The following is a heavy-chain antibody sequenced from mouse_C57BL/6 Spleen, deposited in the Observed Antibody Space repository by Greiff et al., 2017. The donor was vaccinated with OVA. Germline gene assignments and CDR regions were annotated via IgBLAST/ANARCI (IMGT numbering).Heavy chain of an antibody. CDR3: ARAIYYDYPWFAY. Sequence: EVQRVESGGGLVKPGGSLKLSCAASGFTFSSYAMSWVRQTPEKRLEWVATISDGGSYTYYPDNVKGRFTISRDNAKNNLYLQMSHLKSEDTAMYYCARAIYYDYPWFAYWGQGTLVTVSA. CDR2: ISDGGSYT. V-gene: IGHV5-4*01. CDR1: GFTFSSYA. J-gene: IGHJ3*01. D-gene: IGHD2-4*01.